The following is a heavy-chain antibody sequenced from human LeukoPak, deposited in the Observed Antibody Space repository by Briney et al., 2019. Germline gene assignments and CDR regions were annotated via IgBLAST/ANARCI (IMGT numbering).Heavy chain of an antibody. CDR2: INGGSGNT. CDR3: ANPRYDSSGYYYVD. Sequence: GASVKVSCKASGYTFTDYTMHWLRQAPGQRLDWMGWINGGSGNTKYSPEFQGRVTITRDTSASTAYMELSSLRSEVTAVYYCANPRYDSSGYYYVDWGQGTLVTVSS. J-gene: IGHJ4*02. CDR1: GYTFTDYT. D-gene: IGHD3-22*01. V-gene: IGHV1-3*01.